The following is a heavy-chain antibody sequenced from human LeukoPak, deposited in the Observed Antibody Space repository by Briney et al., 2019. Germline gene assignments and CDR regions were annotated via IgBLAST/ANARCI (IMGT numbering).Heavy chain of an antibody. CDR3: AKDRDYDYVWGSYSY. D-gene: IGHD3-16*01. CDR2: ISGSGGST. V-gene: IGHV3-23*01. CDR1: GFTFSSYA. J-gene: IGHJ4*02. Sequence: GGSLRLSCAASGFTFSSYAMSWVRQAPGKGLEWVSAISGSGGSTYYADSVKGRFTISRDNSKNTLYLQMNSLGAEDTAVYYCAKDRDYDYVWGSYSYWGQGTLVTVSS.